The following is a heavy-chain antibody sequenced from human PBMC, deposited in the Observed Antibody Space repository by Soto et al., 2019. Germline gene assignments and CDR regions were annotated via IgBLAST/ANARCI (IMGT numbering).Heavy chain of an antibody. D-gene: IGHD3-9*01. CDR3: ARDGGYYDILTGYYNWFDP. CDR2: IYYSGST. CDR1: GGSISSYY. V-gene: IGHV4-59*01. Sequence: SETLSLTCTVSGGSISSYYWSWIRQPPGKGLEWIGYIYYSGSTNYNPSLKSRVTISVDTSKNQFSLKLSSVTAADTAVYYCARDGGYYDILTGYYNWFDPWGQGTLVTVSS. J-gene: IGHJ5*02.